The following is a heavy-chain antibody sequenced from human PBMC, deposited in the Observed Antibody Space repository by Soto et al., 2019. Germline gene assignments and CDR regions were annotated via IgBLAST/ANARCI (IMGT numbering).Heavy chain of an antibody. J-gene: IGHJ6*02. CDR3: ARSWVTGKGGMDV. D-gene: IGHD3-16*01. Sequence: QVQLVQSGAEVKKPGASVKVSCKASGYTFTSYGFSWVRQAPGQGLEWMGWINGYTGSTHYAQKFQGRVTMTTDTSTSTAYMELWTLISDDTAVYYCARSWVTGKGGMDVWGQGTTVTVSS. V-gene: IGHV1-18*01. CDR2: INGYTGST. CDR1: GYTFTSYG.